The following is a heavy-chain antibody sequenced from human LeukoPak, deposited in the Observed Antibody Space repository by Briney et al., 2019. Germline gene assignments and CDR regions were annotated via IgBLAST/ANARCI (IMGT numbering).Heavy chain of an antibody. CDR1: GGSIKSNY. J-gene: IGHJ4*02. D-gene: IGHD3-22*01. CDR3: ARDIGHIVVVTQFDY. Sequence: SETLSLTCTVSGGSIKSNYWSWIRQPPGKGLEWIGYGYYSGTTNYNPSFKSRVTISLDTSKNQFSLKLSSVTAADTAVYYCARDIGHIVVVTQFDYWGQGTLVTVSS. V-gene: IGHV4-59*12. CDR2: GYYSGTT.